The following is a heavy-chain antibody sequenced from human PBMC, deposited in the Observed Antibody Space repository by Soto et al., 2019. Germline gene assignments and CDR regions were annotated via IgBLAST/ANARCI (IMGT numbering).Heavy chain of an antibody. CDR2: MSYDGRKE. Sequence: QVQLVESGGGVVQPGRALRLSCAGSGFTFNTYGMHWVRQAPGKGLEWVAVMSYDGRKEYYVDSVKGRFTISRENSKNTLYLQMNSLRVEDTAVYYCVKDPTAGGTGTYYSYWGQGTLVTVSS. D-gene: IGHD3-10*01. J-gene: IGHJ4*02. CDR3: VKDPTAGGTGTYYSY. V-gene: IGHV3-30*18. CDR1: GFTFNTYG.